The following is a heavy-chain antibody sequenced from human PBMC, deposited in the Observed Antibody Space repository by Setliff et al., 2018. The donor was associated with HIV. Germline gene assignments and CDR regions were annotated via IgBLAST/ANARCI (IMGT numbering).Heavy chain of an antibody. CDR3: ARADTMVRGVKRGGYYFDY. CDR1: GYTFSSYA. J-gene: IGHJ4*02. CDR2: IIPIFGTA. V-gene: IGHV1-69*05. Sequence: SVKVSCKSSGYTFSSYAISWVRQAPGQGLEWMGGIIPIFGTANYAQKFQGRVTITTDESTSTAYMELSSLRSEDTAVYYCARADTMVRGVKRGGYYFDYWGQGTLVTVSS. D-gene: IGHD3-10*01.